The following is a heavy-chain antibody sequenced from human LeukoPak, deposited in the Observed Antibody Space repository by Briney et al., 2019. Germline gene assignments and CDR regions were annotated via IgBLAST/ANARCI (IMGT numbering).Heavy chain of an antibody. CDR1: GYSISSGYY. CDR3: ARGPDYNWFDP. J-gene: IGHJ5*02. V-gene: IGHV4-38-2*02. CDR2: IYHSGST. Sequence: PSETLSLTCTVSGYSISSGYYWGWIRQPPGKGLEWIGSIYHSGSTYYNPSLKSRVTISVDTSKNQFSLKLSSVTAADTAVYYCARGPDYNWFDPWGQGTLVTVSS.